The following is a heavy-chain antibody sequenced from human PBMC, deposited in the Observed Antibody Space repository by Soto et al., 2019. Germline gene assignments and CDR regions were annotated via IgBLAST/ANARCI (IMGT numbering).Heavy chain of an antibody. V-gene: IGHV3-23*01. Sequence: SLRLSCAASGFTFSNYAMSWVRQAPGKGLEWVSIISGSGDSPYYADSVKGRFTISRDNSRNTLYLQMNSLRAGDSAKYYCAKEGTSGLCYFDYWGQGTLVTVSS. CDR2: ISGSGDSP. CDR1: GFTFSNYA. D-gene: IGHD2-21*01. CDR3: AKEGTSGLCYFDY. J-gene: IGHJ4*02.